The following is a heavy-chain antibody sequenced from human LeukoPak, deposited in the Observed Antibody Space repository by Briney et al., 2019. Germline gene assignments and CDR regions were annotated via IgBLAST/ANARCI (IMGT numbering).Heavy chain of an antibody. CDR2: IYYTGTT. CDR1: GGSISSGGYY. Sequence: SETLSLTCTVSGGSISSGGYYWSWIRQPPGKGLEWIGYIYYTGTTNYNPSLESRVTMSVDTSKNQFSLKLSSMTAADTAVYYCARGNVGSWIQLWLPSRTGFDYWGQGTLVTVSS. D-gene: IGHD5-18*01. CDR3: ARGNVGSWIQLWLPSRTGFDY. J-gene: IGHJ4*02. V-gene: IGHV4-61*08.